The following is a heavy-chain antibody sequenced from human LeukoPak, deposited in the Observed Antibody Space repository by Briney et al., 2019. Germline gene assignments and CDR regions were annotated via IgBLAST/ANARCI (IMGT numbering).Heavy chain of an antibody. CDR3: ARGRSNYYGMDV. CDR2: IYYNGNT. J-gene: IGHJ6*02. Sequence: PSETLSLTCSVSDGSINSYYWNWIRRPPGKGLEWIGYIYYNGNTNYSPSLRSRVTMSVDTSKNLFSLKVSTVTAADTAVYYCARGRSNYYGMDVWGQGTTVTVSS. CDR1: DGSINSYY. D-gene: IGHD1-26*01. V-gene: IGHV4-59*01.